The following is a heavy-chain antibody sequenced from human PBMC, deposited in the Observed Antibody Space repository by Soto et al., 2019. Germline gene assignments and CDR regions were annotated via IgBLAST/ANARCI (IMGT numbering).Heavy chain of an antibody. V-gene: IGHV3-30*18. D-gene: IGHD6-6*01. CDR2: ISYDGSNK. J-gene: IGHJ6*02. CDR3: AKRLAARPSYYYGMDV. CDR1: GFTFSSYG. Sequence: VLLVESGGGVVQPGRSLRLSCAASGFTFSSYGMHWVRQAPGKGLEWVAVISYDGSNKYYADSVKGRFTISRDNSKNTLYLQMNSPRAEDTAVYYCAKRLAARPSYYYGMDVWGQGTTVTVSS.